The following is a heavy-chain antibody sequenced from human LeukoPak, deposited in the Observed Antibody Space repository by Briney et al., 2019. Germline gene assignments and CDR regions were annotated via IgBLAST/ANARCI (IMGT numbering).Heavy chain of an antibody. V-gene: IGHV3-11*01. J-gene: IGHJ4*02. D-gene: IGHD5-12*01. CDR1: GFNFSASA. Sequence: AGGSLRLSCAASGFNFSASAMSWVRQAPGKGLEWVSYISSSGSTIYYADSVKGRFTISRDNAKNSLYLQMNSLRAEDTAVYYCARGGERGYSGYWGQGTLVTVSS. CDR2: ISSSGSTI. CDR3: ARGGERGYSGY.